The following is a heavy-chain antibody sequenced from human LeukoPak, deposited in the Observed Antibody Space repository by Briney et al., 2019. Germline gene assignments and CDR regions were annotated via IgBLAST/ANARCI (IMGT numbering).Heavy chain of an antibody. Sequence: SETLSLTCAVYGGSFSGYYWSWIRQPPGKGLEWIGEINHSGSTNYNPSLKSRVTISVDTSKNQFSLKLSSVTAADTAVYYCASGVGDYYGSGSYYSFDYWGQGTLVTVSS. D-gene: IGHD3-10*01. V-gene: IGHV4-34*01. CDR2: INHSGST. CDR3: ASGVGDYYGSGSYYSFDY. J-gene: IGHJ4*02. CDR1: GGSFSGYY.